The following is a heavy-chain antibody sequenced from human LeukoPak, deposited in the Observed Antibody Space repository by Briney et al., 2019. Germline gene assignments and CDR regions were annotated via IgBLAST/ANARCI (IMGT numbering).Heavy chain of an antibody. CDR2: IYHSGST. Sequence: SGTLSLTCAVSGGSISSSNWWSWVRQPPGKGLEWIGEIYHSGSTNYNPSLKSRVTISVDKSKNQFSLKLSSVTAADTAVYYCARAYYDILTGYPYDAFDIWGQGTMVTVSS. CDR1: GGSISSSNW. CDR3: ARAYYDILTGYPYDAFDI. V-gene: IGHV4-4*02. J-gene: IGHJ3*02. D-gene: IGHD3-9*01.